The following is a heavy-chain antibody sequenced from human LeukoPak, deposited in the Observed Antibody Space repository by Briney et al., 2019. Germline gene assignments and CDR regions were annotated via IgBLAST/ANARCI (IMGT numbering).Heavy chain of an antibody. CDR1: GYTFTDYY. J-gene: IGHJ4*02. V-gene: IGHV1-69-2*01. Sequence: ASVKVSCKVSGYTFTDYYIHWVQQAPGKGLEWMGLVDPEDGKATYAEKFQGRVTITADTSTDTAYMEVSSLRSEDTAVYYCATAAGLTRSNSDFDYWGQGSQVTVSS. CDR3: ATAAGLTRSNSDFDY. D-gene: IGHD6-25*01. CDR2: VDPEDGKA.